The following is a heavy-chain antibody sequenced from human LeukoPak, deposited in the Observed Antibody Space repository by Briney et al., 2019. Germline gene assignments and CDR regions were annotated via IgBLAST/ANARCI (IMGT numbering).Heavy chain of an antibody. CDR1: GYTFTSHF. CDR3: AKFEGQGATILD. CDR2: VYPKNGGT. D-gene: IGHD5-24*01. Sequence: ASVKVSCKASGYTFTSHFMHWVRQAPGQGLEWMGYVYPKNGGTKYARKFQDRVTMTRDTPISTAYMELRNLRPDDTAVYYCAKFEGQGATILDWGQGTLVTVSS. V-gene: IGHV1-2*02. J-gene: IGHJ1*01.